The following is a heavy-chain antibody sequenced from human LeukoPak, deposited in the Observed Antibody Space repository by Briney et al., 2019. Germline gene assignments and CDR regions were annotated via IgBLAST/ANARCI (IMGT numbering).Heavy chain of an antibody. Sequence: GGSLRLSCAASGFTFSSYAMSWVRQAPGKGLEWVSAISGSGGSTYYADSVKGRFTISRDNSKNTLYLQMNSLRAEDTAVYYCAKDPRCDFWSGYSNWFDPWGQGTLVTVSS. V-gene: IGHV3-23*01. CDR3: AKDPRCDFWSGYSNWFDP. J-gene: IGHJ5*02. CDR2: ISGSGGST. CDR1: GFTFSSYA. D-gene: IGHD3-3*01.